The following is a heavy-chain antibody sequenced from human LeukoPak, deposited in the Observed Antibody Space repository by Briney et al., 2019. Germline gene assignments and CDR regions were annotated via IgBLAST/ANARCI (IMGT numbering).Heavy chain of an antibody. Sequence: ASVKVSCKASGYTFTDYYMHWVRHTPGQGLEWMGCINPNSGGTNYAQKSQGRVTMTTDTSISTAYMEVSRLRSDDTAVYYCARVRIGQQLDKYYYYAMDVWGQGTTVTVSS. CDR2: INPNSGGT. CDR1: GYTFTDYY. V-gene: IGHV1-2*02. D-gene: IGHD6-13*01. CDR3: ARVRIGQQLDKYYYYAMDV. J-gene: IGHJ6*02.